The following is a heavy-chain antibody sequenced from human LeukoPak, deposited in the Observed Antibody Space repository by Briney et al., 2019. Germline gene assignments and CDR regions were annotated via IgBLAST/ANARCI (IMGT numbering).Heavy chain of an antibody. V-gene: IGHV1-2*02. J-gene: IGHJ5*02. CDR2: INPNSGGT. Sequence: ASVKVSCKASGYTFTCYYMHWVRQAPGQGLEWMGWINPNSGGTNYAQKFQGRVTMTRDTSISTAYMELSRLRSDDTAVYYCAREGKGLRWFDPWGQGTLVTVSS. CDR1: GYTFTCYY. CDR3: AREGKGLRWFDP.